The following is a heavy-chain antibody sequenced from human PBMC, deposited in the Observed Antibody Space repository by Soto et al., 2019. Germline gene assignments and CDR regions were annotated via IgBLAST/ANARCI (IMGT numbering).Heavy chain of an antibody. CDR2: INPDNGNT. J-gene: IGHJ3*01. V-gene: IGHV1-3*01. D-gene: IGHD2-21*01. CDR3: ARDILSVGPRAKDGDDV. CDR1: GFSFSDNL. Sequence: QVQLVQSGAEVRKPGASVNISCRASGFSFSDNLINWVRQAPGHSLAWMGWINPDNGNTRYSQTLHGRVTISRQSSASIAYWEVSDLPSEDTAVYDGARDILSVGPRAKDGDDVWGQGKMVTVS.